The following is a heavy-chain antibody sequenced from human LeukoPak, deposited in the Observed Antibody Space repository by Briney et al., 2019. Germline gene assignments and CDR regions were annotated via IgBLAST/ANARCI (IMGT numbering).Heavy chain of an antibody. J-gene: IGHJ6*03. Sequence: GRSLRLSCAASGFTFSSYALHWVRQAPGKGLEWVAIISYDGSTKSYADSVKGRFTTSRDNAKNTLYLQMNSLRVEDTAVYYCAAGGGWDPSFGVVTHIDAWGKGTTVAVS. CDR1: GFTFSSYA. CDR3: AAGGGWDPSFGVVTHIDA. CDR2: ISYDGSTK. V-gene: IGHV3-30*07. D-gene: IGHD3-3*01.